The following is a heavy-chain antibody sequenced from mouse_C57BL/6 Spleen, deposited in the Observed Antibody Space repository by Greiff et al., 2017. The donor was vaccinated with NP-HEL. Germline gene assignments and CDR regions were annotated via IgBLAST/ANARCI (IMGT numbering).Heavy chain of an antibody. D-gene: IGHD1-1*01. V-gene: IGHV14-1*01. J-gene: IGHJ2*01. CDR1: GFNIKDYY. CDR3: TTGGRSLYYFDY. Sequence: EVQLQQSGAELVRPGASVKLSCTASGFNIKDYYMHWVKQRPEQGLEWIGRIDPEDGDTEYAPKFQGKATMTADTSSNPAYLQPRSLPSADTAVYCCTTGGRSLYYFDYWAKEPLSQSPQ. CDR2: IDPEDGDT.